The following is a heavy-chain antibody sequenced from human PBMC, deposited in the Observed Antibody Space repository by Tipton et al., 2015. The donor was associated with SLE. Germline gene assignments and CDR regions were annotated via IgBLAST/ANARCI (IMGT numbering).Heavy chain of an antibody. J-gene: IGHJ4*02. CDR2: IKQDGSEK. Sequence: SLRLSCAASGFTFSNYWMSWVRQAPGKGLEWVANIKQDGSEKYYVDSVKGRFTLSRDNAKNSLYLQMNSLRAEDTAVYYCAKDRGGFYFDYWGQGTLVTVSS. V-gene: IGHV3-7*01. CDR3: AKDRGGFYFDY. CDR1: GFTFSNYW. D-gene: IGHD2-15*01.